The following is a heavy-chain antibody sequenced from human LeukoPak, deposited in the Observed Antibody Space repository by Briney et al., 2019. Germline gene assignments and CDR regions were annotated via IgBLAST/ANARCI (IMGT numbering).Heavy chain of an antibody. J-gene: IGHJ5*02. Sequence: SETLSLTCSVSGGSVSRYYWSWIRQPAGKGLEWIGRVYTSGTTNYNPSLKSRVTMSVDTSKNQFSLKLSSVTAADTAVYYCARSSGSYLGWFDPWGQGTLVTVSS. CDR3: ARSSGSYLGWFDP. D-gene: IGHD3-10*01. CDR1: GGSVSRYY. CDR2: VYTSGTT. V-gene: IGHV4-4*07.